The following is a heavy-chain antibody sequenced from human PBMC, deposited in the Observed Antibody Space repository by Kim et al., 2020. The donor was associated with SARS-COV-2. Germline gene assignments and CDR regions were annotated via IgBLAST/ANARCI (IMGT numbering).Heavy chain of an antibody. CDR3: SRVVPMGHPPTPHHDP. D-gene: IGHD3-10*01. V-gene: IGHV4-59*01. CDR2: ISYTGTT. J-gene: IGHJ5*02. CDR1: GGSISGYY. Sequence: SETLSLTCTVSGGSISGYYWSWIRQPPGKGLEWFGYISYTGTTNYNPSLKSRVTISVDTSKNQFSLNLTSVPAADTAAYHCSRVVPMGHPPTPHHDPWS.